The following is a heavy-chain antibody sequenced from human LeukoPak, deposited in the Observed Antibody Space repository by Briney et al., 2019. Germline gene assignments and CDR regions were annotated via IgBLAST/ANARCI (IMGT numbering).Heavy chain of an antibody. CDR3: ARAFWVEPHCSSTSCYRQYYFDY. CDR2: IYPGDSDT. D-gene: IGHD2-2*01. Sequence: AESLKISCKSSGYSFTSYWIGWVRQMPGKGLEWMGIIYPGDSDTRYSPSFQGQVTISADKSISTAYLQWSSLKASDTAMYYCARAFWVEPHCSSTSCYRQYYFDYWGQGTLVTVSS. CDR1: GYSFTSYW. J-gene: IGHJ4*02. V-gene: IGHV5-51*01.